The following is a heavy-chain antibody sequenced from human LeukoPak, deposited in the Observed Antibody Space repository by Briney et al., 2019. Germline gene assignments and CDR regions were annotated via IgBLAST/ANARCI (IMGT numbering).Heavy chain of an antibody. Sequence: ASVKVSCKASGGTFSSYAISWVRQAPGQGLEWMGIINPSGGSTSYAQKFQGRVTMTRDTSTSTVYMELSSLRSEDTAVYYCARERRDGSLLWGQGILVTVSS. CDR3: ARERRDGSLL. V-gene: IGHV1-46*01. D-gene: IGHD5-24*01. J-gene: IGHJ4*02. CDR1: GGTFSSYA. CDR2: INPSGGST.